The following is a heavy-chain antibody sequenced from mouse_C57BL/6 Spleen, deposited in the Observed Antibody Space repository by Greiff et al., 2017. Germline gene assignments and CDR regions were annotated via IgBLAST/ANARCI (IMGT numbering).Heavy chain of an antibody. Sequence: QVHVKQPGAELVRPGSSVKLSCKASGYTFTSYWMHWVKQRPIQGLEWIGNIDPSDSETHYNQKFKDKATLTVDKSSSTAYMQLSSLTSEDSAVYYCARTGGDGFAYWGQGTLVTVSA. V-gene: IGHV1-52*01. CDR2: IDPSDSET. CDR3: ARTGGDGFAY. J-gene: IGHJ3*01. CDR1: GYTFTSYW.